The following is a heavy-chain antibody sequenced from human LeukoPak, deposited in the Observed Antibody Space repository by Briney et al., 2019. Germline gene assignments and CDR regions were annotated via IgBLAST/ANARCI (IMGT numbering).Heavy chain of an antibody. D-gene: IGHD2-2*01. Sequence: SETLSLTCTVSGGSISNYYWSWIRQPPGKGLEWIGYIYYSGSTYYNPSLKSRVTISVDTSKNQFSLKLTSVTAADTAVYYCARGSGSSVQYPQLHSDYWGQGALVTVSS. CDR2: IYYSGST. CDR1: GGSISNYY. CDR3: ARGSGSSVQYPQLHSDY. V-gene: IGHV4-59*01. J-gene: IGHJ4*02.